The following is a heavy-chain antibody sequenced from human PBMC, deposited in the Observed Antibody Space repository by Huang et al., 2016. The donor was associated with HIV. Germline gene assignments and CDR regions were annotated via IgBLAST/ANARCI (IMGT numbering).Heavy chain of an antibody. CDR1: GYTFSDYY. J-gene: IGHJ4*02. V-gene: IGHV1-2*02. CDR2: INPNTAGT. D-gene: IGHD4-17*01. Sequence: QVQLVQSGAEAKKPGASVRVSCKTAGYTFSDYYVHWVRQAPGQGLQWMGWINPNTAGTNYAQRFQGRLTVTRDRSITTAYRDLTWLTSDDTAVYYCARGGLRWPAPFHFWGQGTLVTVSS. CDR3: ARGGLRWPAPFHF.